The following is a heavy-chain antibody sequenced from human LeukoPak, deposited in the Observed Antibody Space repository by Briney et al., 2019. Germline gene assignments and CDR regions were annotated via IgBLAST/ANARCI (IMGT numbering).Heavy chain of an antibody. D-gene: IGHD4-23*01. Sequence: ASVKVSCKASGGTFSSYAISWVRQAPGQGLEWMGWMNPNSGNTGYAQKFQGRVTMTRNTSISTAYMELSSLRSEDTAVYYCARAPYGGRDDYWGQGTLVTVSS. J-gene: IGHJ4*02. CDR2: MNPNSGNT. CDR1: GGTFSSYA. V-gene: IGHV1-8*02. CDR3: ARAPYGGRDDY.